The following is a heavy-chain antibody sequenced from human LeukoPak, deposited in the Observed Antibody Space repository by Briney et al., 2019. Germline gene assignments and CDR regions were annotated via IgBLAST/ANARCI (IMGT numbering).Heavy chain of an antibody. D-gene: IGHD3-10*01. J-gene: IGHJ6*02. V-gene: IGHV3-74*01. CDR3: ARDPGPVWFGESDHLLYGMDV. Sequence: GGSLRLSCAASGFTFSSYWMHWVRQAPGKGLVWVSRINSDGSSTSYADSVKGRFTISRDNAKNTLYLQMNSLRAEDTAVYYCARDPGPVWFGESDHLLYGMDVWGQGTTVTVSS. CDR1: GFTFSSYW. CDR2: INSDGSST.